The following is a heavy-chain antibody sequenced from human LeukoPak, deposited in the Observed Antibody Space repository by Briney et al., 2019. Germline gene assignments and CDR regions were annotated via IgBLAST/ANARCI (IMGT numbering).Heavy chain of an antibody. J-gene: IGHJ4*02. Sequence: GGSLRLSCAASGFTFSSYSMNWVRQAPGKGLEWVSSISSSSSYINYADSVKGRFTISRDNAKNSLYLHMNSLRAEDTAVYYCARATDGDYVPYWGQGTLVTVSS. CDR3: ARATDGDYVPY. CDR1: GFTFSSYS. D-gene: IGHD4-17*01. V-gene: IGHV3-21*01. CDR2: ISSSSSYI.